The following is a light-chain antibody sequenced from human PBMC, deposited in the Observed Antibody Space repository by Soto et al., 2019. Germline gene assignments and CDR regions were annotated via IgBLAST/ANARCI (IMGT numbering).Light chain of an antibody. Sequence: DIQMTQSPSSLSASVGDRVTITCRASQGISTYLNCYQQKPGKAPKLLIYAASSLQGGVPSRFSGSGSGTDFTLTISSLQPEDFATYYCQQSYTTPPWTFGQGTKVDIK. V-gene: IGKV1-39*01. CDR1: QGISTY. CDR3: QQSYTTPPWT. CDR2: AAS. J-gene: IGKJ1*01.